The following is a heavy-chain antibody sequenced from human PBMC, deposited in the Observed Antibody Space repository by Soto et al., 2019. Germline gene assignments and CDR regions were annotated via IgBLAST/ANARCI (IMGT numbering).Heavy chain of an antibody. CDR1: GFTFQNFV. CDR2: IGGTGQYT. J-gene: IGHJ6*02. D-gene: IGHD2-2*01. V-gene: IGHV3-23*01. CDR3: AKGGTSHIYGIDV. Sequence: EVQLLETGGGLVQPGGSLRLSCTASGFTFQNFVINWVRQAPGKGLEWVSIIGGTGQYTYYADSVRGQFTFSRDNSENTVYLEMNSLRAEDTAIYFCAKGGTSHIYGIDVWGPGTTVIVSS.